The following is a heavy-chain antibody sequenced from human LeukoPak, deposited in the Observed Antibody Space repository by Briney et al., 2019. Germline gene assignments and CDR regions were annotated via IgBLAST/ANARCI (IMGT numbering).Heavy chain of an antibody. CDR3: ARHGYSSGWFDY. CDR2: IYYSGST. CDR1: GGSISSYY. Sequence: PSETLSLTCTGSGGSISSYYWSWIRQPPGKGLEWIGYIYYSGSTNYNPSLKSRVTISVDTSKNQFSLKLSSVTAADTAVYYCARHGYSSGWFDYWGQGTLVTVSS. D-gene: IGHD6-19*01. J-gene: IGHJ4*02. V-gene: IGHV4-59*08.